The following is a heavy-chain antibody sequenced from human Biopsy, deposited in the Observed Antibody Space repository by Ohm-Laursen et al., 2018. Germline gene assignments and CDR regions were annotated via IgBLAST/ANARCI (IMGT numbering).Heavy chain of an antibody. J-gene: IGHJ1*01. V-gene: IGHV1-2*02. CDR3: AKGQDLRGGAEYFQH. CDR1: GYTFTGQY. Sequence: SVKASCKASGYTFTGQYLHWVRQVPGQGLEWMGWINTHSGTTKFAQDFQGRVTMTRDTSITTAYMELRRVRSDDTAVYYCAKGQDLRGGAEYFQHWGQGALVTVSS. D-gene: IGHD2-15*01. CDR2: INTHSGTT.